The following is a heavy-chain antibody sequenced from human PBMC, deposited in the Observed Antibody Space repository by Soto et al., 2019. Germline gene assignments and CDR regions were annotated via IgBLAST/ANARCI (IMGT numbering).Heavy chain of an antibody. CDR1: GYTFTSYA. Sequence: QVQLVQSGAEVKKPGASVKVSCKASGYTFTSYAIHWVRQAPGQRLEWMGWINAGNGNTKYSQKFQDRVTITRDTSASTAYMELSSLRSEDTAVYYCARDLGGWHDYWGQGTLGTVSS. D-gene: IGHD6-19*01. CDR2: INAGNGNT. V-gene: IGHV1-3*01. CDR3: ARDLGGWHDY. J-gene: IGHJ4*02.